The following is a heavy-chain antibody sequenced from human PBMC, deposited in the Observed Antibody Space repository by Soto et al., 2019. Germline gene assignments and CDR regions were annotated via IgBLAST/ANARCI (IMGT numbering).Heavy chain of an antibody. CDR1: GGSISSHY. V-gene: IGHV4-59*11. D-gene: IGHD3-3*01. J-gene: IGHJ5*02. Sequence: SETLSLTCTVSGGSISSHYYTWLRQSPGKGLEWIGYIYYNGITNYNPSLKSRVTLSVDTSKNQFSLKLRSVTAADTAVYYCARGDTDSIFGPRGGSVDPWGQGTLVTVSS. CDR2: IYYNGIT. CDR3: ARGDTDSIFGPRGGSVDP.